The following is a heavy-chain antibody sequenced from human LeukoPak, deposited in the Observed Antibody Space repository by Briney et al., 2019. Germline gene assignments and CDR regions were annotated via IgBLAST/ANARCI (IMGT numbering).Heavy chain of an antibody. J-gene: IGHJ6*02. Sequence: GGSLRLSCAASGITFSIYAMNWVRQAPGKGLEWVSSISNSGGSTYYADSVKGRFTISRDNSKNTLYMQMKSLRAEDTAVYYCAKGQGQNVLYGMDVWGQGTTVTVSS. D-gene: IGHD1-1*01. CDR1: GITFSIYA. CDR3: AKGQGQNVLYGMDV. CDR2: ISNSGGST. V-gene: IGHV3-23*01.